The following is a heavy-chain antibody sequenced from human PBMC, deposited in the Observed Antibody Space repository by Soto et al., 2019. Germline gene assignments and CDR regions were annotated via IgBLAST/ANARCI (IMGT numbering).Heavy chain of an antibody. CDR2: INPNSGGT. D-gene: IGHD2-2*01. CDR3: ARARYCSSTSCYGNYYYGMDV. J-gene: IGHJ6*02. Sequence: GASVKVSCKASGYTFTGYYMHWVRQAPGQELEWMGWINPNSGGTNYAQKFQGWVTMTRDTSISTAYMELSRLRSDDTAVYYCARARYCSSTSCYGNYYYGMDVWGQGTTVTVSS. CDR1: GYTFTGYY. V-gene: IGHV1-2*04.